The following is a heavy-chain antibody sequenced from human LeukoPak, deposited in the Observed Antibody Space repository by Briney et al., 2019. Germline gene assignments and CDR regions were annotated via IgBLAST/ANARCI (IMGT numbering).Heavy chain of an antibody. V-gene: IGHV4-59*01. CDR1: GGSISSYY. CDR3: ARTDSSGWYYFDY. D-gene: IGHD6-19*01. J-gene: IGHJ4*02. CDR2: IYYSGST. Sequence: SETLSLTCTVSGGSISSYYWSWIRQPPGKGLGWIGYIYYSGSTNYNPSLKSRVTISVDTSKNQFSLKLSSVTAADTAVYYCARTDSSGWYYFDYWGQGTLVTVSS.